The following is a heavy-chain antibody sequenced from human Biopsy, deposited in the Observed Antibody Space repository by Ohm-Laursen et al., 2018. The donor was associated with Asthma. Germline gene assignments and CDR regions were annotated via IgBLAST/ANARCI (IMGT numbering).Heavy chain of an antibody. CDR2: ISYAGNHK. V-gene: IGHV3-30*18. D-gene: IGHD5-12*01. CDR1: GFMFRSFG. J-gene: IGHJ4*02. CDR3: AKRRGYSGHDNDY. Sequence: SLRLSCAASGFMFRSFGMHWVRQAPGKGLEWVAVISYAGNHKFYEDSVKGRFTISRDNSKNTLYLQMNSLRTEDTAVYYCAKRRGYSGHDNDYWGQGTLVSVSS.